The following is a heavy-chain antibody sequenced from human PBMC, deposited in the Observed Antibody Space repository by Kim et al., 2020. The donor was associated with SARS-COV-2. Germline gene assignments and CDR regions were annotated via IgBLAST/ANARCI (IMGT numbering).Heavy chain of an antibody. CDR2: ISGSGGST. D-gene: IGHD5-12*01. CDR3: AKNGKLADIVATIMMGYYYYYGMDV. Sequence: GGSLRLSCAASGFTFSSYAMSWVRQAPGKGLEWVSAISGSGGSTYYADSVKGRFTISRDNSKNTLYLQMNSLRAEDTAVYYCAKNGKLADIVATIMMGYYYYYGMDVWGQGTTVTVSS. J-gene: IGHJ6*02. V-gene: IGHV3-23*01. CDR1: GFTFSSYA.